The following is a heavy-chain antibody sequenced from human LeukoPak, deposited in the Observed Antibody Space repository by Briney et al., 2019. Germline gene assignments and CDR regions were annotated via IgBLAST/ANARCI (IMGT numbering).Heavy chain of an antibody. CDR2: INPTGSST. Sequence: ASVKVSCKASGYSFTSHYMHWVRQAPGQGLEWLGLINPTGSSTLYAQKFQGRVTITRNTSISTAYMELSSLRSDDTAVYYCARTAGYDSGKWFGDYYYYYMDVWGKGTTVTISS. V-gene: IGHV1-46*01. CDR3: ARTAGYDSGKWFGDYYYYYMDV. D-gene: IGHD3-16*01. CDR1: GYSFTSHY. J-gene: IGHJ6*03.